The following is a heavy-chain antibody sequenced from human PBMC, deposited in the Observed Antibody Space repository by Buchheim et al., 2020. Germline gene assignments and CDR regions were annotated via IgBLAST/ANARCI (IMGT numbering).Heavy chain of an antibody. Sequence: QVQLQESGPGLVKPSETLSLTCTVSGGSITSYYWCWIRQSPGKGLEWIGYIHYSGSTNYNPSLKSRVTISVDTSKNQFSLKLTSVTAADTAVYYCAVASSYYVIDYWGPGTL. V-gene: IGHV4-59*03. J-gene: IGHJ4*02. CDR2: IHYSGST. D-gene: IGHD3-10*02. CDR3: AVASSYYVIDY. CDR1: GGSITSYY.